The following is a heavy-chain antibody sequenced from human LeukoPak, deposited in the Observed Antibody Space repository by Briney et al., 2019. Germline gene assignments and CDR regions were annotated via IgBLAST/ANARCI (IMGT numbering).Heavy chain of an antibody. Sequence: GGSLRLSCVASGFSFRYYSLNWVRQSPGKGLEWVAHISPTVTTHYADSVKGRFTISRDNVRNSLSLQMRSLRSGDTAVYFCATAPFGTADYTDVWGRGTTVSVSS. CDR1: GFSFRYYS. CDR2: ISPTVTT. CDR3: ATAPFGTADYTDV. V-gene: IGHV3-69-1*01. D-gene: IGHD3/OR15-3a*01. J-gene: IGHJ6*03.